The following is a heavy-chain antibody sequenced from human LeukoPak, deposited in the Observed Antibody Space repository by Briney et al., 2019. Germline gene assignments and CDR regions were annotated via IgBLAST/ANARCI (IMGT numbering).Heavy chain of an antibody. D-gene: IGHD3-10*01. Sequence: SVKVSCKASGYTFTGYYMHWVRQAPGQGLEWMGWINPNSGGTNYAQKFQGRVTMTRDTSISTAYMELSRLRSDDTAVYYCARGRVYYYGSGSYYGYWGQGTLVTVSS. V-gene: IGHV1-2*02. CDR1: GYTFTGYY. CDR2: INPNSGGT. J-gene: IGHJ4*02. CDR3: ARGRVYYYGSGSYYGY.